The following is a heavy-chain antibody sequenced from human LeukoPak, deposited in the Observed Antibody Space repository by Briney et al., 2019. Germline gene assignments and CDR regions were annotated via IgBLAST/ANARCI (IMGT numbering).Heavy chain of an antibody. J-gene: IGHJ4*02. D-gene: IGHD4-23*01. CDR1: GGSISSGSYY. Sequence: PSETLSLTCTVSGGSISSGSYYWSWIRQPAGKGLEWIGRIDTSGSTNYNPSLKSRVTISVVTSKNQFSLKLSSVTAADTAVYYCASSTMVVTPLSDHIDYWGQGTLVTVSS. CDR2: IDTSGST. CDR3: ASSTMVVTPLSDHIDY. V-gene: IGHV4-61*02.